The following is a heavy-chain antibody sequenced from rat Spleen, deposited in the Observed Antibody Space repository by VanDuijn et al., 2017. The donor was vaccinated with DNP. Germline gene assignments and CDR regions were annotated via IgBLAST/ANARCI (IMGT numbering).Heavy chain of an antibody. J-gene: IGHJ2*01. CDR2: ISSGGNT. V-gene: IGHV2-6*01. D-gene: IGHD1-12*02. CDR1: GFSLTSCT. CDR3: VRSDYNDDSHYYGYFDH. Sequence: QVQLKESGPGLVQPSQTLSLTCTVSGFSLTSCTVSWVRQPPGKGLEWIATISSGGNTYYNSALKSRLSISRDTSKRQVFLKMNSLQTEDTAMYFCVRSDYNDDSHYYGYFDHWGQGVMVTVSS.